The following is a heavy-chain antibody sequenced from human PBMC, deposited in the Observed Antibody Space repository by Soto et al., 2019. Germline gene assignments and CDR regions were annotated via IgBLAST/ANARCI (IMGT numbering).Heavy chain of an antibody. CDR1: GFTFSTSS. D-gene: IGHD3-16*01. V-gene: IGHV3-48*02. J-gene: IGHJ4*02. CDR3: AREVRGTY. Sequence: PGGSLRLSCAASGFTFSTSSMIWVRQAPGKGLEWISYISSSSSTIYYADSVKGRFTISRDNAKNSLYLQMNSLRDEDTAVYYCAREVRGTYWGQGTLVTVSS. CDR2: ISSSSSTI.